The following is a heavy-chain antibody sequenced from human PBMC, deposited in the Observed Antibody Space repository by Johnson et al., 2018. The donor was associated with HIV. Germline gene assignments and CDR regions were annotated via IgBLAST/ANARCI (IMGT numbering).Heavy chain of an antibody. CDR2: IRSSGSTI. V-gene: IGHV3-48*04. CDR3: ARDTVYGETAFDI. CDR1: GFTFSSYA. Sequence: VQLVESGGGVVQPGRSLRLSCAASGFTFSSYAMHWVRQAPGKGLEWVSYIRSSGSTIYYADSVKGRFTISRDNAKNSLYLQMNSLRAEDTAVYYCARDTVYGETAFDIWGQGTMVTVSS. J-gene: IGHJ3*02. D-gene: IGHD4-17*01.